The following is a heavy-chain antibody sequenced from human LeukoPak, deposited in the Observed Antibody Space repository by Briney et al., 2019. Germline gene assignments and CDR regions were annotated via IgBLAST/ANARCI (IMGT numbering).Heavy chain of an antibody. CDR1: GFTVSSNY. CDR3: ARDRKVGATQDY. D-gene: IGHD1-26*01. CDR2: IYSGGST. J-gene: IGHJ4*02. V-gene: IGHV3-53*01. Sequence: GGSLRLSCAASGFTVSSNYMSWVRQAPGKGLEWVLVIYSGGSTYYADSVKDRFTISRDNSKNTLYLQMNSLRAEDTAVYYCARDRKVGATQDYWGQGTLVTVSS.